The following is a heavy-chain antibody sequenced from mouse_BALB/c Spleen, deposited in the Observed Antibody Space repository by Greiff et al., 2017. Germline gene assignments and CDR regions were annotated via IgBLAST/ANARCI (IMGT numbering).Heavy chain of an antibody. CDR2: INPYNDGT. CDR3: AREATTAPAWFAY. Sequence: VQLQQSGPELVKPGASVKMSCKASGYTFTSYVMHWVKQKPGQGLEWIGYINPYNDGTKYNEKFKGKATLTSDKSSSTAYMELSSLTSEDSAVYYCAREATTAPAWFAYWGQGTLVTVSA. V-gene: IGHV1-14*01. CDR1: GYTFTSYV. D-gene: IGHD1-2*01. J-gene: IGHJ3*01.